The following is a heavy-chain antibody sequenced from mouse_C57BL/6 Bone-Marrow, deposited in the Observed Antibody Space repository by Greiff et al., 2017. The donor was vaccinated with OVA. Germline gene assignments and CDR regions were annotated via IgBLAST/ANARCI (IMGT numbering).Heavy chain of an antibody. V-gene: IGHV2-4*01. D-gene: IGHD2-4*01. J-gene: IGHJ1*03. CDR3: AKTYDYEWYFDV. CDR2: IWSGGST. CDR1: GFSLTSYG. Sequence: QVHVKQSGPGLVQPSQSLSITCTVSGFSLTSYGVHWVRQPPGKGLEWLGVIWSGGSTDYNAAFISRMSISKDNSKSQVFFKMNSLQADDTAIYYCAKTYDYEWYFDVWGTGTTVTVSS.